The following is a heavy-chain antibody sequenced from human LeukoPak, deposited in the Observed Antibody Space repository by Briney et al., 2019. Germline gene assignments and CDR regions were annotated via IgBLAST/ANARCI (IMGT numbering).Heavy chain of an antibody. CDR3: ARETGDVLLGAFDI. CDR1: GFTFSGYD. J-gene: IGHJ3*02. CDR2: IGTVGDT. Sequence: GGSLRLSCAASGFTFSGYDFHWVRQATGRGLEWVSAIGTVGDTHYLDSVKGRFTISRENAKNSLYLQMNSLRAGDTAVYNCARETGDVLLGAFDIWGQGTMVTVSS. V-gene: IGHV3-13*04. D-gene: IGHD3-10*01.